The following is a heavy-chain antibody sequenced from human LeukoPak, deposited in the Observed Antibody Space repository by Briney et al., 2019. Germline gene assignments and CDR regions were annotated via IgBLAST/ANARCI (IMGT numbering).Heavy chain of an antibody. CDR3: ARGGILFLD. Sequence: PGGSLRLSCAASGLTFSSYAMSWVRQAPGKGLEWVASISQDGGDKYYVDSVKGRFTISRDNAKNSLYLQMNSLRAEDTALYYCARGGILFLDWGQGTLVTVSS. CDR2: ISQDGGDK. CDR1: GLTFSSYA. D-gene: IGHD2/OR15-2a*01. J-gene: IGHJ4*02. V-gene: IGHV3-7*01.